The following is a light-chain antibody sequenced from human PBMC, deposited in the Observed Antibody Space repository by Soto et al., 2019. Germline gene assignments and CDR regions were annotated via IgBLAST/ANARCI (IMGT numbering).Light chain of an antibody. CDR2: KAS. J-gene: IGKJ1*01. CDR3: QQYNSSSRT. V-gene: IGKV1-5*03. Sequence: DIPMTPSPSTLSASVGDRVTLTFRASQSISTSLAWCQHKPGKAPKLLIYKASTLQSGVPSRFSGSGSGTEFTLTTSSLLPDDFATYYCQQYNSSSRTFGQGTKVDI. CDR1: QSISTS.